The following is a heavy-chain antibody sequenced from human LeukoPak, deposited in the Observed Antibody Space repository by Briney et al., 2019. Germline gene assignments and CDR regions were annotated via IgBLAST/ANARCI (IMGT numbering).Heavy chain of an antibody. V-gene: IGHV4-59*01. CDR2: IYYSGST. D-gene: IGHD1-26*01. CDR3: ARALVGAIFDY. Sequence: SETLSLTCTVSGGSISSYYWSWIRQPPGKGLEWIGYIYYSGSTNYNPSLKSRVTISVDTSKNQFSLKLSSVTAADTAVYYCARALVGAIFDYWGQGTLVTVSS. CDR1: GGSISSYY. J-gene: IGHJ4*02.